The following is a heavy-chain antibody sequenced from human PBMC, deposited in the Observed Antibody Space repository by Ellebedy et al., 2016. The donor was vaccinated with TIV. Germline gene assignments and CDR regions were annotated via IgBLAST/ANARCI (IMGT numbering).Heavy chain of an antibody. CDR3: ARGYDSSGYYYGRDAFDI. V-gene: IGHV1-3*01. Sequence: ASVKVSCKASGYTFTSYAMHWVRQAPGQSGAPGQRLEWMGWINAGNGNTKYSQNFQARVTMTTDTSTSTAYMELRSLRSDDTAMYYCARGYDSSGYYYGRDAFDIWGQGTMATVSS. D-gene: IGHD3-22*01. CDR1: GYTFTSYA. J-gene: IGHJ3*02. CDR2: INAGNGNT.